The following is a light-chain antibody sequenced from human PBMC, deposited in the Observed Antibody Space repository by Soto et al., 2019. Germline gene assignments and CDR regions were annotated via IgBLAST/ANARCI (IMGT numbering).Light chain of an antibody. CDR2: SNN. V-gene: IGLV1-44*01. CDR1: SSNIGSNT. Sequence: QSALTQPPSASGTPGQRVTISCSGSSSNIGSNTVNWYQQLPGTAPKLLIYSNNQRPSGVPDRFSGSKSGTSASLAIRGLHSEDEADYYCAAWDDSLNGPVFGTGTKVTV. J-gene: IGLJ1*01. CDR3: AAWDDSLNGPV.